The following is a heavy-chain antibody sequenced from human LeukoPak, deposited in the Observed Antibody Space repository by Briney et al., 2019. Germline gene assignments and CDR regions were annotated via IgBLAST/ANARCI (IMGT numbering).Heavy chain of an antibody. CDR3: AREGGIAAINYGMDV. J-gene: IGHJ6*04. CDR1: GFTVSSNY. Sequence: GGSLRLSCAASGFTVSSNYMSWVRQAPGKGLEWVSVIYSGGSTYYADSVKGRFTISRDNSKNTLYLQMNSLRAEDTAVYYCAREGGIAAINYGMDVWGKGNTVTVSS. V-gene: IGHV3-53*01. CDR2: IYSGGST. D-gene: IGHD6-13*01.